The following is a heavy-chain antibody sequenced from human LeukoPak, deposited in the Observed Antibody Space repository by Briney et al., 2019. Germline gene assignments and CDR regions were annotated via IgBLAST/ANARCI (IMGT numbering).Heavy chain of an antibody. CDR2: INHSGST. Sequence: SETLSLTCAVYGGSFSGYYWSWIRQPPGKGLEWIGEINHSGSTNYNPSLKSRVTISVDTSKNQFSLKLSSVTAADTAVYYCALGGGFHGSGRVYWGQGTLVTVSS. CDR3: ALGGGFHGSGRVY. D-gene: IGHD3-10*01. CDR1: GGSFSGYY. J-gene: IGHJ4*02. V-gene: IGHV4-34*01.